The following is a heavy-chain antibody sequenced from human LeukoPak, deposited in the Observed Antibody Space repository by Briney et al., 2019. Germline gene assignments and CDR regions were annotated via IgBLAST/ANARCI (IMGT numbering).Heavy chain of an antibody. CDR3: ARAEYSGSYTGYAFDI. CDR2: FIPIFGTA. J-gene: IGHJ3*02. D-gene: IGHD1-26*01. CDR1: GGTFSSDA. V-gene: IGHV1-69*05. Sequence: GASVKVSWKDSGGTFSSDAISWGRQGSGQGLDLMAAFIPIFGTANYAQKFQGRVTITTDESTSTAYMELSSLRSEDTAVYYCARAEYSGSYTGYAFDIWGQGTMVTVSS.